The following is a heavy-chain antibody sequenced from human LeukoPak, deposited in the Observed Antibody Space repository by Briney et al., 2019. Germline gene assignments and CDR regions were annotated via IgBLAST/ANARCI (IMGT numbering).Heavy chain of an antibody. CDR2: ISSSGSTI. V-gene: IGHV3-48*03. Sequence: PGGSLRLSCAASGFTFSSYEMNWVRQAPGKGLEWVSYISSSGSTIYYADSVKGRFTISRDNAKNSLYLQMNSLRAEDTAVYYCARETTMVRRVIDYWGQGTLVTVSS. D-gene: IGHD3-10*01. J-gene: IGHJ4*02. CDR1: GFTFSSYE. CDR3: ARETTMVRRVIDY.